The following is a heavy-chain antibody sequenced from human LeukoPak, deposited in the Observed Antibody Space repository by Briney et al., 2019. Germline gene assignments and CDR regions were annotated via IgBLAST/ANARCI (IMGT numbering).Heavy chain of an antibody. CDR3: ATEDVVVPTAAQRPLDY. V-gene: IGHV4-39*02. CDR1: GGSIRSSSYF. D-gene: IGHD2-2*01. J-gene: IGHJ4*02. Sequence: SETLSLTCTASGGSIRSSSYFWGWIRQPPGKGLEWIGSIYYSGSTYYNPSLKSRVTISIDTSKNEFSLKLSSVTAADTAVYYCATEDVVVPTAAQRPLDYWGQGTLVTVSS. CDR2: IYYSGST.